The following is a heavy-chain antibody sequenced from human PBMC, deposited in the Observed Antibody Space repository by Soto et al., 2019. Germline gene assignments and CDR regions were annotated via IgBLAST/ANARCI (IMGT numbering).Heavy chain of an antibody. J-gene: IGHJ5*01. Sequence: EGQLVESGGGLVQPGGSLRLSCAASEFTFSRYWMHWVRQAPWKGLVWVSRISPDGRDTIYGYFVKGRFPISRDNAESMLHPQMNSLTGDNSAIYYCVRGWMSDHHGGYLQSWGHGTQVSVSA. CDR3: VRGWMSDHHGGYLQS. CDR1: EFTFSRYW. D-gene: IGHD2-15*01. CDR2: ISPDGRDT. V-gene: IGHV3-74*01.